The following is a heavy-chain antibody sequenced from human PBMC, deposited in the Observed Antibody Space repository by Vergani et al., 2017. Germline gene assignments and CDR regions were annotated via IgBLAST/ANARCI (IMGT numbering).Heavy chain of an antibody. D-gene: IGHD1-1*01. J-gene: IGHJ4*02. Sequence: EVELVQSGPEMRKPGESLTISCKGSEYSFGNYWIGWVRQMPGKGLAWMGIIYPADSDTRYSPSFQGQVTISADKSISTAFLQWDSLKASDPALYYCARHTTDTDSWGQGTLVTVSS. CDR2: IYPADSDT. CDR3: ARHTTDTDS. CDR1: EYSFGNYW. V-gene: IGHV5-51*01.